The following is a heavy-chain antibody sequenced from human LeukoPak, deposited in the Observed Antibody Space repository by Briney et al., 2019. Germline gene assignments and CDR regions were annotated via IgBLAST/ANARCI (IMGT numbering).Heavy chain of an antibody. CDR1: GYTFTSYG. Sequence: GASVKVSCKASGYTFTSYGISWVRQAPGQGLEWMGWISAYNGNTNYAQKLQGRVTMTTDTSTSTAYMELRSLRSDDTAVYYCARDGGVLLWFGESARNYGMDVWGQGTTVTVSS. CDR3: ARDGGVLLWFGESARNYGMDV. D-gene: IGHD3-10*01. CDR2: ISAYNGNT. V-gene: IGHV1-18*01. J-gene: IGHJ6*02.